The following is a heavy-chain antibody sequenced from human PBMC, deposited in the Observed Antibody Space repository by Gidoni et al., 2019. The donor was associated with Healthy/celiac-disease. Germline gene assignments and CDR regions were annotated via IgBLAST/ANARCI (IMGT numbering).Heavy chain of an antibody. CDR2: IYYSGST. Sequence: QVQLQESGPGLVKPSETLYLTCTVSGGSISSYYWSWIRQPPGKGLEWIGYIYYSGSTNYNPSLKSRVTISVDTSKNQFSLKLSSVTAADTAVYYCARDFSYYDSSGYYGNWFDPWGQGTLVTVSS. D-gene: IGHD3-22*01. CDR1: GGSISSYY. CDR3: ARDFSYYDSSGYYGNWFDP. V-gene: IGHV4-59*01. J-gene: IGHJ5*02.